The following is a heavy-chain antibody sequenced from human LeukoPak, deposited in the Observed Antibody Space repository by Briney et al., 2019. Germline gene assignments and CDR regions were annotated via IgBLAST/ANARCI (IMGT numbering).Heavy chain of an antibody. CDR2: ISTSGESA. V-gene: IGHV3-23*01. Sequence: GGSLRLSCAASGFTVSRNYMSWVRQAPGRGLEWVSVISTSGESAYYADSVKGRFTISRDNSKNTLYPQMNSLRAEDTAVYYCAKDRGSGYHYFDYWGQGTLVTVSS. J-gene: IGHJ4*02. D-gene: IGHD3-22*01. CDR3: AKDRGSGYHYFDY. CDR1: GFTVSRNY.